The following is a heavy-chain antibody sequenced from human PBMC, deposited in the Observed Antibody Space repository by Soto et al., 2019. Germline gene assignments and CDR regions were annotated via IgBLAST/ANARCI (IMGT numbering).Heavy chain of an antibody. CDR3: VREDMSGTYYFDA. Sequence: QVHLQESGPGLLKPSETLSLTCTVTRGSVSSQTHFWTWIRQPPGKGLEWIGNKYYSGRSNYNPSLQSRVTISVDTSKNQFSLRLTSVTAADTAVYFCVREDMSGTYYFDAWGQGALVTVSS. D-gene: IGHD1-26*01. CDR2: KYYSGRS. V-gene: IGHV4-61*01. CDR1: RGSVSSQTHF. J-gene: IGHJ4*02.